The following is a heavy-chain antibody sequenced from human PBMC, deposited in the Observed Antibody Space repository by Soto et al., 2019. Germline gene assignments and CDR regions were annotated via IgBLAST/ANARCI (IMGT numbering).Heavy chain of an antibody. Sequence: EVQLVESGGGLVKPGGSLRLSCAASGFTFSSYSMNWVRQAPGKGLEWVSSISSSSSYIYYADSVKGRFNISRDNAKNSLYLQMNSLRAEDTAVYYCARDSYDSSGYSTPFDYWGQGTLVTVSS. D-gene: IGHD3-22*01. V-gene: IGHV3-21*01. CDR3: ARDSYDSSGYSTPFDY. CDR1: GFTFSSYS. J-gene: IGHJ4*02. CDR2: ISSSSSYI.